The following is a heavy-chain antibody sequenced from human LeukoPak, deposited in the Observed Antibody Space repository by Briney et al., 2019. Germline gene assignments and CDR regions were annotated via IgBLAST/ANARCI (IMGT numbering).Heavy chain of an antibody. V-gene: IGHV3-7*01. Sequence: PGGSLRLSCAASGFTFSSYWMSWVRQAPGKGLEWVANIKQDGSEKYYVDSVKGRFTISRDNAKNSLYLQMNSLRAEDTAVYYCARDLSGGSGSYYVFDYWGQGTLVTVSS. D-gene: IGHD3-10*01. CDR1: GFTFSSYW. CDR3: ARDLSGGSGSYYVFDY. J-gene: IGHJ4*02. CDR2: IKQDGSEK.